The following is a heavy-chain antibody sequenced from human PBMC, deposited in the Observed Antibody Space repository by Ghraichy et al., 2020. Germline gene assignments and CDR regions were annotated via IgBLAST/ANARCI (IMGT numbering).Heavy chain of an antibody. J-gene: IGHJ6*02. CDR1: GLTFSSYG. D-gene: IGHD1-7*01. CDR2: ISYDGTKK. Sequence: LSLTCAASGLTFSSYGMHWVRQAPGKGLQWVAVISYDGTKKNYADSVKGRFTISRDNSKTTLYLQMNSLRSEETAVYYCAKELSTGTRDYYYYGMDVWGQGTTVTVSS. CDR3: AKELSTGTRDYYYYGMDV. V-gene: IGHV3-30*18.